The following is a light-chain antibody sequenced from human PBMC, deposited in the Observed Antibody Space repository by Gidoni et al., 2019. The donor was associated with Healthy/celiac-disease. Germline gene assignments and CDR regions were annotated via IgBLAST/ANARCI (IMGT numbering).Light chain of an antibody. J-gene: IGLJ2*01. V-gene: IGLV2-23*02. CDR2: EVS. Sequence: QPALTPSASVSGSPGQSITISCTGTSHDGGSYNLVPWYQQTPGKAPKVMIYEVSKRPSGVSNRSSGSNAGNTASRTISWLQAEDEADYYCGSYAGSSTWDVVFGGGTKLT. CDR3: GSYAGSSTWDVV. CDR1: SHDGGSYNL.